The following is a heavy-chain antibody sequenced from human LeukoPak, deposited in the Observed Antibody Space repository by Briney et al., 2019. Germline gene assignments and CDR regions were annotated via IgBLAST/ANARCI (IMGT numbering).Heavy chain of an antibody. CDR1: GFTFSSYS. D-gene: IGHD6-13*01. Sequence: PGGSLRLSCAASGFTFSSYSMNWVRQAPGKGLEWIGYIYYSGSTNYNPSLKSRVTISVDTSKNQFSLKLSSVTAADTAVYYCARATSSWYPNYYYYMDVWGKGTTVTISS. J-gene: IGHJ6*03. CDR3: ARATSSWYPNYYYYMDV. CDR2: IYYSGST. V-gene: IGHV4-59*01.